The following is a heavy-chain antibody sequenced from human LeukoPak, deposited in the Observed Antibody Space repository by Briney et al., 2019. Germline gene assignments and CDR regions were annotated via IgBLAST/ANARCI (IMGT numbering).Heavy chain of an antibody. J-gene: IGHJ4*02. CDR1: GGSFSGYY. D-gene: IGHD2-2*03. CDR2: INHSGST. Sequence: SETLSLTCAVYGGSFSGYYWSWIRQPPGKGLEWIGEINHSGSTNYNPSLKSRVTISVDTSKNQFSLKLSSVTAADTAVYYCARVGYCSSTSCHAPFDYWGQGTLVTVSS. V-gene: IGHV4-34*01. CDR3: ARVGYCSSTSCHAPFDY.